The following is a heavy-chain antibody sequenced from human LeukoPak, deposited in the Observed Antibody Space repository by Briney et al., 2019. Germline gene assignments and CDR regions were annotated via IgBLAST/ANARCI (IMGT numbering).Heavy chain of an antibody. D-gene: IGHD3-10*01. J-gene: IGHJ5*02. Sequence: SETLSLSCTVSGASISSYYWSWIRQPPGKGLEWIGYIYWIGSTHYNPSLNSPVTISIDRSRDQFSLQLRSVTAAGTAVYFCARGGYYGSGNDFRFDPWGQGTLVPVSS. CDR1: GASISSYY. CDR2: IYWIGST. V-gene: IGHV4-59*01. CDR3: ARGGYYGSGNDFRFDP.